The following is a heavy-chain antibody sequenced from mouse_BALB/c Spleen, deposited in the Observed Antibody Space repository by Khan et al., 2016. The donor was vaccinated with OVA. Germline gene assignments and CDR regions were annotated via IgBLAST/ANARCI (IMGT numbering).Heavy chain of an antibody. CDR1: GYTFTDYA. CDR2: ISTYYGDA. Sequence: QVRLQQSGAELVRPGVSVKISCKGSGYTFTDYAMHWVKQSHSKSLEWIGVISTYYGDADYSQKFKGKATMTVDRSSSTAYMELARLTSENSAICYGARGGKFAYWGQGTLVTVSA. V-gene: IGHV1S137*01. CDR3: ARGGKFAY. D-gene: IGHD1-1*02. J-gene: IGHJ3*01.